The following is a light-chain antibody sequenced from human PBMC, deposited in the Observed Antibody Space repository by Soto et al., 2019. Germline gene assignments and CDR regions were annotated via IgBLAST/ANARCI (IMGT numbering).Light chain of an antibody. J-gene: IGKJ4*01. CDR1: QDISNY. V-gene: IGKV1-33*01. Sequence: DIQMTQSPSSLSASVGDRVTITCQASQDISNYLNWYQQKPGEAHKLLISDGSNLETGVPSRFSGSGSGTDFTFTISSLQPEDFATYHCQQYEKVGLTFGGGTKVEIK. CDR3: QQYEKVGLT. CDR2: DGS.